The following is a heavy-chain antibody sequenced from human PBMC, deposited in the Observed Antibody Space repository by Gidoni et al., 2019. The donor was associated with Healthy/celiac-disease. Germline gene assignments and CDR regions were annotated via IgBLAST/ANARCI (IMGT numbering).Heavy chain of an antibody. D-gene: IGHD6-13*01. CDR3: AKDIAAAVMYYFDY. CDR2: ISWNSGSI. Sequence: VSGISWNSGSIGYADSVKGRFTISRDNAKNSLYLQMNSLRAEDTALYYCAKDIAAAVMYYFDYWGQGTLVTVSS. V-gene: IGHV3-9*01. J-gene: IGHJ4*02.